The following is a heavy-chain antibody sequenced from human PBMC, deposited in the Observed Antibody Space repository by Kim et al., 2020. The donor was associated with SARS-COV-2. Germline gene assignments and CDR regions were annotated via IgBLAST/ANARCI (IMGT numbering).Heavy chain of an antibody. J-gene: IGHJ5*02. D-gene: IGHD5-12*01. Sequence: SETLSLTCTVSGGSISSGGYYWSWIRQHPGKGLEWIGYIYYSGSTYYNPSLKSRVTISVDTSKNQFSLKLSSVTAADTAVYYCAGLGAASGYDFNWFDPWGQGTLVTVSS. CDR2: IYYSGST. V-gene: IGHV4-31*03. CDR3: AGLGAASGYDFNWFDP. CDR1: GGSISSGGYY.